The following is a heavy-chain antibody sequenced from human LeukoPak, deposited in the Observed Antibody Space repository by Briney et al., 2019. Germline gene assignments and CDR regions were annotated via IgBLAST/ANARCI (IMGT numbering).Heavy chain of an antibody. CDR3: ARKLLLGGNWFDL. D-gene: IGHD2-21*01. Sequence: SVKVSCKTSGGTFTSYAINWVRQARGQGLEWMGDIIPISGTTNYAQKFQGRVTFTADESTSTAYMELSSLRSEDTALYYCARKLLLGGNWFDLWGQGTLVTVSS. J-gene: IGHJ5*02. CDR2: IIPISGTT. CDR1: GGTFTSYA. V-gene: IGHV1-69*01.